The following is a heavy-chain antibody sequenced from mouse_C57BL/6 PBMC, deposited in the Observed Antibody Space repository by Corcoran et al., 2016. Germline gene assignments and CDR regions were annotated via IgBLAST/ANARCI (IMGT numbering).Heavy chain of an antibody. V-gene: IGHV14-1*01. Sequence: VQLQQSGAELVRPGASVKLSCTATDFNIKDYYMHWVKQMPEQGLEWIGRIDPEDGDTEYAPKFQGKATMTADTSSNTAYLQLSSLTSEDTAVYYCTANWDHDYWGQGTTLTVSS. J-gene: IGHJ2*01. CDR2: IDPEDGDT. D-gene: IGHD4-1*01. CDR3: TANWDHDY. CDR1: DFNIKDYY.